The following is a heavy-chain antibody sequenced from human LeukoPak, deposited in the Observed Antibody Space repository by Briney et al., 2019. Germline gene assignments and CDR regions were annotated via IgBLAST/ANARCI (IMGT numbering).Heavy chain of an antibody. V-gene: IGHV3-30*18. J-gene: IGHJ6*02. Sequence: PGGSLRLSCAASGFTFSSYGMHWVRQAPGKRLEWVAVISYDGSNKYYADSVKGRFTISRDNSKNTLYLQMNSLRAEDTAVYYCAKDQNYGMDVWGQGTTVTVSS. CDR3: AKDQNYGMDV. CDR1: GFTFSSYG. CDR2: ISYDGSNK.